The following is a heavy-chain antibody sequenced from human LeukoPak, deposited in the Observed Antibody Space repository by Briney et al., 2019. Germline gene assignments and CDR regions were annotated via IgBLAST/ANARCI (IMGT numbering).Heavy chain of an antibody. V-gene: IGHV4-59*01. D-gene: IGHD3-10*01. CDR3: ARGTGEFGELLAV. J-gene: IGHJ4*02. CDR2: IYSTGST. CDR1: GGSIRSFY. Sequence: SETLSLTCTVSGGSIRSFYWSWLRQPPGKGLEWIGYIYSTGSTSYNPSLKSRVTSSVDKSKNQFSLRLSSVTAADTAVYYCARGTGEFGELLAVWGQGTLVTVSS.